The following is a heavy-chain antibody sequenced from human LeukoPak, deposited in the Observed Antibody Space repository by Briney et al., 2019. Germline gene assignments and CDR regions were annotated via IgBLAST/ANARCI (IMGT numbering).Heavy chain of an antibody. D-gene: IGHD6-13*01. CDR3: ARDGGIAAADYYFDC. Sequence: GGSLRLSCAASGFTFSDYHMNWVRQAPGKGLEWVSYISSSSSYKNYADSVKGRFTISRDNAKNSLYLQMNSLRAEDTAVYYCARDGGIAAADYYFDCWGQGTLVTVSS. CDR2: ISSSSSYK. J-gene: IGHJ4*02. V-gene: IGHV3-11*05. CDR1: GFTFSDYH.